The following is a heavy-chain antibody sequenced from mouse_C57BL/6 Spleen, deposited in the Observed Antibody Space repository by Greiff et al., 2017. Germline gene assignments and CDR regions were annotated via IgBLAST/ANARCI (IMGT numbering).Heavy chain of an antibody. CDR3: AREKAYYSNPFDY. CDR1: GYTFTSYW. V-gene: IGHV1-61*01. Sequence: QVQLQQPGAELVRPGSSVKLSCKASGYTFTSYWMDWVKQRPGQGLEWIGNIYPSDSETHYNQKFKDKATLTVDKSSSTAYMQLSSLTSEDSAVYYCAREKAYYSNPFDYWGQGTTLTVSS. D-gene: IGHD2-5*01. J-gene: IGHJ2*01. CDR2: IYPSDSET.